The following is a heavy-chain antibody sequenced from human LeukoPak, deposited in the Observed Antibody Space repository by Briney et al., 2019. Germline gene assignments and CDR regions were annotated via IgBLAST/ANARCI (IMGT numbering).Heavy chain of an antibody. Sequence: GGSLRLSCAASGFTVSSNYMSWVRQAPGKGLEWVSVIYSGGSTYYADSVKGRFTISRDNSKNTLYLQMNSLRAEDTAVYYCAREFVHRRGYYYGMDVWGKGTTVTVSS. CDR3: AREFVHRRGYYYGMDV. V-gene: IGHV3-53*01. CDR1: GFTVSSNY. J-gene: IGHJ6*04. D-gene: IGHD3-10*01. CDR2: IYSGGST.